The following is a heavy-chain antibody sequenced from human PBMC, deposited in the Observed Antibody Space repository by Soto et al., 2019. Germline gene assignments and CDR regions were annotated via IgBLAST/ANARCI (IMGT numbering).Heavy chain of an antibody. CDR2: IIPIFGTA. V-gene: IGHV1-69*06. D-gene: IGHD1-7*01. Sequence: VASVKVSCKASGVTFNNSAFSWVRQAPGQGLEWMGGIIPIFGTANYAQKFQGRVTITADKSTSTAYMELRSLRSDDTAVYYCARDRPSGNWNYGCFDYWGQGTLVTVSS. CDR3: ARDRPSGNWNYGCFDY. J-gene: IGHJ4*02. CDR1: GVTFNNSA.